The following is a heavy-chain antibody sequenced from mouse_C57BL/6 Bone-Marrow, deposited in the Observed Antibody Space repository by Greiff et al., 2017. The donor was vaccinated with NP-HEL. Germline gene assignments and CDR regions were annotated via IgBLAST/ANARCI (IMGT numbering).Heavy chain of an antibody. CDR3: ARYPEYYGYAMDY. CDR2: IRNKANGYTT. CDR1: GFTFTDYY. J-gene: IGHJ4*01. Sequence: EVKLVESGGGLVQPGGSLSLSCAASGFTFTDYYMSWVRQPPGKALEWLGFIRNKANGYTTEYSASVKGRFTISRDNSQSILYLQMNALRAEDSATYYCARYPEYYGYAMDYWGQGTSVTVSS. V-gene: IGHV7-3*01. D-gene: IGHD1-1*01.